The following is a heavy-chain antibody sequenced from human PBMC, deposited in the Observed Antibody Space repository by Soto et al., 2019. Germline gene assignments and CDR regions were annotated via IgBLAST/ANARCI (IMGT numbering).Heavy chain of an antibody. V-gene: IGHV4-59*01. J-gene: IGHJ4*02. CDR2: IYYSGST. CDR3: ARDRPTYYDILTGYDI. D-gene: IGHD3-9*01. Sequence: QVQLQESGPGLVKPSETLSLTCTVSGGSISSYYWSWIRQPPGKGLEWIGYIYYSGSTNYNPSLTSRVTISVDTSKNQFSLKLSSVTAADTAVYYCARDRPTYYDILTGYDIWGQGTLVTVSS. CDR1: GGSISSYY.